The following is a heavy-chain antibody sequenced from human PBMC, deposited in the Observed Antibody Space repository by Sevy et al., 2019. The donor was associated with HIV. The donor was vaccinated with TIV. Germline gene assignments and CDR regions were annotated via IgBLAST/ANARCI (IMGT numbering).Heavy chain of an antibody. J-gene: IGHJ5*02. CDR3: ARGRGVFGAVAINWFDP. V-gene: IGHV3-53*01. D-gene: IGHD3-3*01. Sequence: GGSLRLSCAASGFTVSSSYMTWVRQPPGKGLEWVSVFYRGGSTYYADSVKGRFTISRDNSKNTLYLQMNNLRADDTAVYYCARGRGVFGAVAINWFDPWVQGALVTVSS. CDR2: FYRGGST. CDR1: GFTVSSSY.